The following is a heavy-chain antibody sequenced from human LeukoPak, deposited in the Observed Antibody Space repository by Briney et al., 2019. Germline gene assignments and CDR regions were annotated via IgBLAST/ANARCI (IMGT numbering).Heavy chain of an antibody. CDR2: ISGSGGST. CDR3: ARDLASGIAAAGTVHWFDP. V-gene: IGHV3-23*01. D-gene: IGHD6-13*01. J-gene: IGHJ5*02. CDR1: GFTFSSYA. Sequence: SGGSLRLSCAASGFTFSSYAMSWVRQAPGKGLEWVSAISGSGGSTYYADSVKGRFTISRDNSKNTLYLQMNSLRAEDTAVYYCARDLASGIAAAGTVHWFDPWGQGTLVTVSS.